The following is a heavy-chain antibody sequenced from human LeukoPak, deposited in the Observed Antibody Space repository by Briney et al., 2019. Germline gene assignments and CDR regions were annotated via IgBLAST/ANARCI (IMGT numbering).Heavy chain of an antibody. CDR2: IIPIFGIS. D-gene: IGHD5-24*01. V-gene: IGHV1-69*04. J-gene: IGHJ3*02. CDR1: GGTFSSYA. Sequence: SVNVSCKSSGGTFSSYAISWVRQPPGQRLEGMGRIIPIFGISNYAQKFHDRVQITVDKPAGTAYMELSSLRSEDTAVYYCARDQRREMATIGNAFDIWGQGTMVTVSS. CDR3: ARDQRREMATIGNAFDI.